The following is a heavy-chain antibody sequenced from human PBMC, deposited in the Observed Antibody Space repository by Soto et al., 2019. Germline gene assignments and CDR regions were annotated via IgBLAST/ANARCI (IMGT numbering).Heavy chain of an antibody. J-gene: IGHJ4*02. CDR2: IYYGGST. Sequence: QLQLRESGPGLVRPSETLSLTCTVSGGAVTSSPYYWAWVRQTPGKGLEWIATIYYGGSTYYRASLKRRVTISIDTSKNHFTLMMTSVTAADTAVYFCATMEPHKDFWSANYCVAYWGQGTLVTVAS. V-gene: IGHV4-39*02. CDR1: GGAVTSSPYY. CDR3: ATMEPHKDFWSANYCVAY. D-gene: IGHD3-3*01.